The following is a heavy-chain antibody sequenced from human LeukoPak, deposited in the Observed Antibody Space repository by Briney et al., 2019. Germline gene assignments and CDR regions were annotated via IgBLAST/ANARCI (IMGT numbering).Heavy chain of an antibody. V-gene: IGHV4-59*01. CDR1: GGSFSSYY. CDR3: ARAVVPAATYYYYYYMDV. Sequence: PSETLSLTCAVYGGSFSSYYWSWIRQPPGKGLEWIGYIYYSGSTNYNPSLKSRVTISVDTSKNQFSLKLSSVTAADTAVYYCARAVVPAATYYYYYYMDVWGKGTTVTISS. D-gene: IGHD2-2*01. CDR2: IYYSGST. J-gene: IGHJ6*03.